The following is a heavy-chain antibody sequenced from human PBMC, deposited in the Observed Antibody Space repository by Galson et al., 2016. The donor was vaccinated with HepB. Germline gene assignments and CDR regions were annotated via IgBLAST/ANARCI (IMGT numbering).Heavy chain of an antibody. CDR3: ARDQNV. V-gene: IGHV3-66*01. J-gene: IGHJ6*02. CDR2: TYSGGT. Sequence: SLRLSCAASGFTVSSSYVSWVRQAPGKGPEWVSVTYSGGTSYADSLKGRFTISTDNSKNTLYLQMNSLRADDTAVYYCARDQNVWGQGTPVTVSS. CDR1: GFTVSSSY.